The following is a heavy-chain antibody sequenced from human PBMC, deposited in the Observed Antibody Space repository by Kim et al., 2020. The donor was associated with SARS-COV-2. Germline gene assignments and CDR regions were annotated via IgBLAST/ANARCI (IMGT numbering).Heavy chain of an antibody. CDR1: GGSISSYY. D-gene: IGHD3-10*01. V-gene: IGHV4-59*01. Sequence: SETLSLTCTVSGGSISSYYWSWIRQPPGKGLGWIGYIYYSGSTNYNPSLKSRVTISVDTSKNQFSLKLSSVTAADTAVYYCARALPMVRGVIRWFDPWGQGTLVTVSS. CDR2: IYYSGST. J-gene: IGHJ5*02. CDR3: ARALPMVRGVIRWFDP.